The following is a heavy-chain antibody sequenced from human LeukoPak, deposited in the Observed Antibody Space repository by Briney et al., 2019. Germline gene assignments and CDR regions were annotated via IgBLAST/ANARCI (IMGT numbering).Heavy chain of an antibody. J-gene: IGHJ6*04. CDR2: ISSSGSTI. CDR3: ARDGYCSSTSCRQYYYGMDV. D-gene: IGHD2-2*03. Sequence: GGSLRLSCAASGFTFSSYAMSWVRQAPGKGLEWVSYISSSGSTIYYADSVKGRFTISRDNAKNSLYLQMNSLRAEDTAVYYCARDGYCSSTSCRQYYYGMDVWGKGTTVTVSS. CDR1: GFTFSSYA. V-gene: IGHV3-48*03.